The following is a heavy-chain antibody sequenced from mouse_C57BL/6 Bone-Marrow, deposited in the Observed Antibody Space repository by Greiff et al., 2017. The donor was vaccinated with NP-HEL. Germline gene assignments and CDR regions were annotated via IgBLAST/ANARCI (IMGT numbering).Heavy chain of an antibody. CDR3: ARSLYGSSYGFAY. V-gene: IGHV1-72*01. CDR2: IEPNSGGT. Sequence: VQLQQPGAELVKPGASVKLSCKASGYTFTSYWMHWVKQRPGRGLEWIGRIEPNSGGTKYNEKFKSKATLTVDKPSSTAYMQLSSLPSEDSAVYYCARSLYGSSYGFAYWGQGTLVTVSA. D-gene: IGHD1-1*01. CDR1: GYTFTSYW. J-gene: IGHJ3*01.